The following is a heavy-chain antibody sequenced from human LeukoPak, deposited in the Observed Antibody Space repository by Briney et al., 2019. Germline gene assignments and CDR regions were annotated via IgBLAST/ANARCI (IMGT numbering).Heavy chain of an antibody. CDR2: IYYSGST. Sequence: SETLSLTCTVSGGSISSYYWSWIRQPPGKGLEWIGYIYYSGSTNYNPSLKSRVTISVDKSKNQFSLKLSSVTAADTAVYYCARDILTGSVRGGFDPWGQGTLVTVSS. J-gene: IGHJ5*02. V-gene: IGHV4-59*12. D-gene: IGHD3-9*01. CDR3: ARDILTGSVRGGFDP. CDR1: GGSISSYY.